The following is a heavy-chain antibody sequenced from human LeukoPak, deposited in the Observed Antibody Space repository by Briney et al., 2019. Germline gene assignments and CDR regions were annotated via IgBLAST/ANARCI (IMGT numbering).Heavy chain of an antibody. D-gene: IGHD4-17*01. Sequence: GGSLRLSCAASGFTFSRYWMSWVRQVPGKGLEWVANIKEDAGEIYYVDSVKGRFTISRDNAKNSLYLQMNSLRAEDTAVYYCARQYDGDYEGAFDIWGQGTMVTVSS. CDR3: ARQYDGDYEGAFDI. V-gene: IGHV3-7*01. CDR1: GFTFSRYW. J-gene: IGHJ3*02. CDR2: IKEDAGEI.